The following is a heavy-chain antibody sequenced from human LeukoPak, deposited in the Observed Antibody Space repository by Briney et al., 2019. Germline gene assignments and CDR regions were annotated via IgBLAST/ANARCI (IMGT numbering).Heavy chain of an antibody. CDR3: AREVVWFGTRPDY. D-gene: IGHD3-10*01. V-gene: IGHV3-48*01. Sequence: PGGSLRLSCAASGLTFSSYSMNWVRQAPGKGLEWVSYISSSSSTIYYADSVKGRFTISRDNAKNSLYLQMNSLRAEDTAVYYCAREVVWFGTRPDYWGQGTLVTVSS. CDR1: GLTFSSYS. J-gene: IGHJ4*02. CDR2: ISSSSSTI.